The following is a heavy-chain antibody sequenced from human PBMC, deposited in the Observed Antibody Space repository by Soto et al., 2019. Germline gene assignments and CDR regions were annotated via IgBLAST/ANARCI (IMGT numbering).Heavy chain of an antibody. CDR1: GGSISSGGYY. CDR2: IYYSGST. J-gene: IGHJ6*02. CDR3: AREPRYCISTSCYTGLMDV. Sequence: PSETLSLTCTVSGGSISSGGYYWSWIRQHPGKGLEWIGYIYYSGSTYYNPSLKSRVTISVDTSKNQFSLKLSSVAAADTAVYYCAREPRYCISTSCYTGLMDVWGQGTTVTVSS. D-gene: IGHD2-2*02. V-gene: IGHV4-31*03.